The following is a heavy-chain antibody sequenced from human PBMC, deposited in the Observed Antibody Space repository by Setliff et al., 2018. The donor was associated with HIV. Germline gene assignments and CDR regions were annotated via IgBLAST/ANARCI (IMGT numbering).Heavy chain of an antibody. Sequence: PSETLSLTCNVSGGSISRNYYWGWIRQPPDKGLEWIGSFHYSGSTSYNPSLRSRVTISVDTSKNQLSLKLTSVTAADTAVYYCAREGGYFDWLLYYYYYGMDVWGQGTTVTVSS. CDR3: AREGGYFDWLLYYYYYGMDV. CDR1: GGSISRNYY. D-gene: IGHD3-9*01. CDR2: FHYSGST. J-gene: IGHJ6*02. V-gene: IGHV4-39*02.